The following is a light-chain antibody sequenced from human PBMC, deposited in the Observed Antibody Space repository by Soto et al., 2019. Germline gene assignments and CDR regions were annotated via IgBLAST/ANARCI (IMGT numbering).Light chain of an antibody. CDR2: DAS. CDR3: QQRSNFT. J-gene: IGKJ5*01. V-gene: IGKV3-11*01. CDR1: QSVSSY. Sequence: EIVLTQSPATLSLSPGERATLSCRASQSVSSYLAWYQQKPGQAPRLLIYDASNRATGIPARFSGSGSGTDFTLTISRLEPEDFAVYYCQQRSNFTFGQGTRLEIK.